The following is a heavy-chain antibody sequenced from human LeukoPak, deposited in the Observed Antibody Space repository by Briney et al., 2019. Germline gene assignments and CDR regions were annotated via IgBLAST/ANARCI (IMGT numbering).Heavy chain of an antibody. CDR3: ARYIWGSYPTFEDY. Sequence: PSETLPLTCTVSGGSISSGSYHWSWIRQPAGKGLEWIGRIYTSGSTNYNPSLKSRVTISVDTSKNQFSLKLSSVTAADTAVYYCARYIWGSYPTFEDYWGQGSLVTVSS. V-gene: IGHV4-61*02. CDR2: IYTSGST. CDR1: GGSISSGSYH. J-gene: IGHJ4*02. D-gene: IGHD3-16*02.